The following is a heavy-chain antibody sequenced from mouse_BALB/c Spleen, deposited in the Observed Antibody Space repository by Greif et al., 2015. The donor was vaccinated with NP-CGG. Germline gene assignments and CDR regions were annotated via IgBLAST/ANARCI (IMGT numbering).Heavy chain of an antibody. J-gene: IGHJ4*01. Sequence: QVQLQQSGAELVKPGASVKLSCKASGYTLTSYYMYWVKRRPGQGLEWIGEINPSNGGTNFNEKFKSKATLTVDKSSSTAYMQLSSLTSEYSAVYYCTRAGWLGVDYWGQGTSVTVSS. CDR3: TRAGWLGVDY. CDR2: INPSNGGT. V-gene: IGHV1S81*02. D-gene: IGHD2-2*01. CDR1: GYTLTSYY.